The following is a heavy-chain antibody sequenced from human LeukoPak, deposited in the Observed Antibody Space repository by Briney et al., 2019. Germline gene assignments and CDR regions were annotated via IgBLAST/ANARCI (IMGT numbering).Heavy chain of an antibody. CDR1: GYSFTDYF. CDR3: ARGGGGLAY. D-gene: IGHD2-15*01. Sequence: ASVKVSCKASGYSFTDYFIHWVRQAPGQGLGWMGWINPNSGGTNYAQKFQGRVTMTRDTSISTAYMELTSLTSDDTAVYFCARGGGGLAYWGPGTLVTVSP. V-gene: IGHV1-2*02. CDR2: INPNSGGT. J-gene: IGHJ4*02.